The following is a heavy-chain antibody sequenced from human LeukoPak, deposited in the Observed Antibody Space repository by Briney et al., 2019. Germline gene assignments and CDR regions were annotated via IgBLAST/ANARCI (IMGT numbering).Heavy chain of an antibody. CDR3: ARVTCSSTSCQKYYFDY. CDR1: GGTFISYA. J-gene: IGHJ4*02. Sequence: SVKVSCKASGGTFISYAISWVRQAPGQGLEWMGGIIPIFGTANYAQKFQGRVTITTDESTSTAYMELSSLRSEDTAVYYCARVTCSSTSCQKYYFDYWGQGTLVTVSS. V-gene: IGHV1-69*05. D-gene: IGHD2-2*01. CDR2: IIPIFGTA.